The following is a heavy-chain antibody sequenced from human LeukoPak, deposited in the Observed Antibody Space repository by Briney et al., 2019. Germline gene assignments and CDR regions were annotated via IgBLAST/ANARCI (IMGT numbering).Heavy chain of an antibody. V-gene: IGHV3-15*01. D-gene: IGHD2-2*01. J-gene: IGHJ4*02. CDR1: EFTFSDAW. CDR3: TTVTVRTGSSCPGAFDH. CDR2: IKSKLNGETT. Sequence: PGGSLRLSCAASEFTFSDAWMNWVRQAPGKGLEWVGRIKSKLNGETTDYAAPVKGRFTISRDDSTKTLYLQMNSLKADDTAVYFCTTVTVRTGSSCPGAFDHWGQGTLVTVSS.